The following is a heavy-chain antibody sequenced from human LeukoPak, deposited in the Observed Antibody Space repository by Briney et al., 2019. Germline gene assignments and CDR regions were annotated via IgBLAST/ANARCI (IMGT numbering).Heavy chain of an antibody. D-gene: IGHD3-22*01. CDR2: TYYSGST. J-gene: IGHJ4*02. CDR3: ARQSDSSGYYLDY. Sequence: SETLSLTCTVSGGSISSSSYYWGWIRQPPGKGLAWIGSTYYSGSTYYNPSLKSRVTISVDTSKNQFSLKLSSVTAADTAVYYCARQSDSSGYYLDYWGQGTLVTVSS. V-gene: IGHV4-39*01. CDR1: GGSISSSSYY.